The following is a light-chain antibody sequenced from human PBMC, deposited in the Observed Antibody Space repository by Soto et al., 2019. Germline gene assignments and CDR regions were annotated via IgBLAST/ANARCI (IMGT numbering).Light chain of an antibody. CDR3: QHYNDFSWT. Sequence: DIHLTQSPSTLSASVGDRVTITCRAGQSISILLAWYQQKPGKAPNLLIYATSTLETGVSSRFSGSGSGTEFTLTISSLQPDDSATYYCQHYNDFSWTFGQGTKVEI. J-gene: IGKJ1*01. V-gene: IGKV1-5*03. CDR2: ATS. CDR1: QSISIL.